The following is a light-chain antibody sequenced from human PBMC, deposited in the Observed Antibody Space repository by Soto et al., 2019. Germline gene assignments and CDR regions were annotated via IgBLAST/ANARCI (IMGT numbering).Light chain of an antibody. CDR2: DAS. Sequence: EIVLTQSPATLSLSPGERATLSCRASQSVSSYLAWYQQKPGQAPRLLIYDASNMATGIPARFSGSGSGTDFTLTISSLEPEDFAVYYCQQRSNWPLFSFGPGTKVGIK. J-gene: IGKJ3*01. V-gene: IGKV3-11*01. CDR3: QQRSNWPLFS. CDR1: QSVSSY.